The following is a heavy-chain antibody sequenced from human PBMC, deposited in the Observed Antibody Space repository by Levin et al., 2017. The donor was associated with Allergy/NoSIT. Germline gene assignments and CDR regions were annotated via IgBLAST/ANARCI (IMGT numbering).Heavy chain of an antibody. V-gene: IGHV3-30*18. J-gene: IGHJ6*03. CDR3: AKGGGYCSSTSCYGSYYYYYRDV. Sequence: GGSLRLSCAASGFTFSSYGMHWVRQAPGKGLKWVAVISYDGSNKYYADSVKGRFTISRDNSKNTLYLQMNSLRAEDTAVYYCAKGGGYCSSTSCYGSYYYYYRDVWGKGTTVTVS. CDR2: ISYDGSNK. CDR1: GFTFSSYG. D-gene: IGHD2-2*01.